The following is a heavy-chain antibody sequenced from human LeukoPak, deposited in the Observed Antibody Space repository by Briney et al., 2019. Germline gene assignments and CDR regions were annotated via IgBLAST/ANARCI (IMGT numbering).Heavy chain of an antibody. CDR2: INSGGSTI. V-gene: IGHV3-48*03. D-gene: IGHD3-10*01. CDR1: GFTFSSYE. CDR3: ATSRRGFGGLWGY. Sequence: GGSQRLSCAASGFTFSSYEMNWVRQAPGKGLEWVSYINSGGSTIYYADSVKGRFTISRDNAKKSLYLQMNSLRAEDTAVYYCATSRRGFGGLWGYWGQGTLVTVSS. J-gene: IGHJ4*02.